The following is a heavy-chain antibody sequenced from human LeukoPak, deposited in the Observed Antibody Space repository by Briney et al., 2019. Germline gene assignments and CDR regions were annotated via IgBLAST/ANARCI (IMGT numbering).Heavy chain of an antibody. V-gene: IGHV3-21*04. J-gene: IGHJ5*02. CDR2: ISSSSSYI. D-gene: IGHD3-10*01. CDR1: GFTFSSYS. Sequence: AGGSLRLSCAASGFTFSSYSMNWVRQAPGKGLEWVSSISSSSSYIYYADSVKGRFTISRDNSKNTLYLQMNSLRAEDTAVYYCAKFKTSSYYYGSGDNWFDPWGQGTLVTVSS. CDR3: AKFKTSSYYYGSGDNWFDP.